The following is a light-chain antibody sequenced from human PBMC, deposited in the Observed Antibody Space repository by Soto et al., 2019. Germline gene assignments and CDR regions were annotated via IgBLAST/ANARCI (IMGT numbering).Light chain of an antibody. V-gene: IGKV3-15*01. CDR3: QQYNNWPPVT. CDR2: GAS. Sequence: EIVMTQSPATLSVSPGERATLSCRASQSVSSTLAWYQQKPGQAPKLLIYGASTRATGVPARFSGSGSGTEFTLTISSLQSEDFAVYYCQQYNNWPPVTFGQGTRLEIK. CDR1: QSVSST. J-gene: IGKJ5*01.